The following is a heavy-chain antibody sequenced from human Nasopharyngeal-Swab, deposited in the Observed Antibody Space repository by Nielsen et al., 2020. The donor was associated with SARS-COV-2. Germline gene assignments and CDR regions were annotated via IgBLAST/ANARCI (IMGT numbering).Heavy chain of an antibody. J-gene: IGHJ4*02. V-gene: IGHV4-34*01. Sequence: ESLKISCAVYVGSFSGYYLTWIRQPPGGGLEWIGEINHSGRTNYNPSLKSRVTISVDTSKNQFSLKLSSVTAADTAVYYCARLTNSAGDYWGQGTLVTVSS. D-gene: IGHD4-23*01. CDR1: VGSFSGYY. CDR3: ARLTNSAGDY. CDR2: INHSGRT.